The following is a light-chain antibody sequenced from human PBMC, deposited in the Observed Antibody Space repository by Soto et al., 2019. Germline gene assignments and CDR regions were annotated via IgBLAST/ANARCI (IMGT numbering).Light chain of an antibody. V-gene: IGKV1-5*01. CDR1: QSVSSW. CDR2: DAS. J-gene: IGKJ4*01. Sequence: DIQMTQSPSTLSASVGDTVTISCRASQSVSSWLAWYQQKPGKAPKLLIYDASSLESGVPSRFSGSGPGTEFTLTISSLQPDDFATYYCQQYDSYPLTFGGGTKVEIK. CDR3: QQYDSYPLT.